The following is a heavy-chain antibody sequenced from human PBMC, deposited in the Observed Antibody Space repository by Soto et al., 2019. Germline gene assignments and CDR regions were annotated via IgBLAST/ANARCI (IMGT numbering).Heavy chain of an antibody. V-gene: IGHV3-23*01. J-gene: IGHJ3*02. CDR1: GFTFSSYA. CDR3: AKESNLVRYFDWLLSQGAFDI. CDR2: ISGSGGST. Sequence: GGSLRLSCAASGFTFSSYAMSWVRQAPGKGLEWVSAISGSGGSTYYADSVKGRFTISRDNSKNTLYLQMNSLRAEDTAVYYCAKESNLVRYFDWLLSQGAFDIWGQGTMVTVSS. D-gene: IGHD3-9*01.